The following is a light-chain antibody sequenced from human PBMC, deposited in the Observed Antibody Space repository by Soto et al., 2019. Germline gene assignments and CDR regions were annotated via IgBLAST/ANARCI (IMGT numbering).Light chain of an antibody. CDR3: QHYFATPLT. CDR1: QSVLYSSNNKNY. V-gene: IGKV4-1*01. J-gene: IGKJ4*01. Sequence: DIVMTQSPDSLAVSLGERATINCKSSQSVLYSSNNKNYLAWYQQKPGQPPKLLIYWASTRESGVPDRFSGSGSGPDFTLTISSLQAEDVAGYYCQHYFATPLTFGGGTKGEIK. CDR2: WAS.